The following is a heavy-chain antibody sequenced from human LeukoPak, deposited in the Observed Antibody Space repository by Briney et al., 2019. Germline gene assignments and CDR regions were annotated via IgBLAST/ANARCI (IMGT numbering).Heavy chain of an antibody. D-gene: IGHD2-15*01. V-gene: IGHV3-20*04. CDR3: ARDPMSRRYCSGGSCPGDV. CDR1: GFTFDDYG. J-gene: IGHJ6*04. Sequence: GGSLRLSCAASGFTFDDYGMSWVRQAPGKGLEWVSGINWNGGSTGYADSVKGRFTISRDNAKNSLYLQMNSLRAEDTALYYCARDPMSRRYCSGGSCPGDVWGKGTTVTVSS. CDR2: INWNGGST.